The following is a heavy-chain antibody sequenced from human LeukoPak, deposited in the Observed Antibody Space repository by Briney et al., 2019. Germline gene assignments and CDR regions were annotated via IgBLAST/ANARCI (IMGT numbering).Heavy chain of an antibody. Sequence: SQALSLSCAISGDSVSSNSAAWNWIRQSPSRGLEWLGRTYYRSKWHSYYAPSVKSRITINPDTSKNQFSLQLKSVTPEDTAVYYCARMVGLVSDFWGQGTLVTVSS. V-gene: IGHV6-1*01. J-gene: IGHJ4*02. D-gene: IGHD3-10*01. CDR3: ARMVGLVSDF. CDR2: TYYRSKWHS. CDR1: GDSVSSNSAA.